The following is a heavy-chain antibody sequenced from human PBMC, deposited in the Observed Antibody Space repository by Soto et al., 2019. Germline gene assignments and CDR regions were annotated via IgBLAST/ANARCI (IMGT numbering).Heavy chain of an antibody. D-gene: IGHD5-18*01. CDR3: ALQPQSGAFDI. CDR2: INPSGGST. V-gene: IGHV1-46*01. CDR1: GYTFTRHY. J-gene: IGHJ3*02. Sequence: GASVKVSCKASGYTFTRHYMHWVRQAPGQELEWMGIINPSGGSTSYGQKFQGRVTMTRDASTSTVYMELSSLRSEDTAVYYCALQPQSGAFDIWGQGTMVTVSS.